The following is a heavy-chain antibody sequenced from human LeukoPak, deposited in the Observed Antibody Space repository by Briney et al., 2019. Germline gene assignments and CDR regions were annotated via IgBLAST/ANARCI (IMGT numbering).Heavy chain of an antibody. CDR3: ARGAAACKT. CDR2: INHSGST. V-gene: IGHV4-34*01. Sequence: PSETLSLTCAVYGGSFSGYYWSWIRQPPGKGLGWIGEINHSGSTNYNPSLKSRVTISVDTSKNQFSLKLSSVTAADTAVYYCARGAAACKTWGQGTLVTVSS. J-gene: IGHJ5*02. CDR1: GGSFSGYY. D-gene: IGHD6-13*01.